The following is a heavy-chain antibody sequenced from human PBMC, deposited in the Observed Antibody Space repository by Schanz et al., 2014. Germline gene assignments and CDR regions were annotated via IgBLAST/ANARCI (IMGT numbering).Heavy chain of an antibody. CDR3: ARDGEDFDF. Sequence: DVQLVEPGGGLVQPGGSLRLSCAASGFTFSDSWMHWVRQAPGKGLVWVSGINSDGSRTTYADSVKGRFTISRDNAKNTLFLQMNSLRAEDTAVYYCARDGEDFDFWGQGTLVTVSS. D-gene: IGHD3-10*01. CDR2: INSDGSRT. V-gene: IGHV3-74*01. J-gene: IGHJ4*02. CDR1: GFTFSDSW.